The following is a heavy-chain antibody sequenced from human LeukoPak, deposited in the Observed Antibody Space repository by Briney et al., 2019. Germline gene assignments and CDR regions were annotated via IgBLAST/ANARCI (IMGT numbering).Heavy chain of an antibody. J-gene: IGHJ4*02. CDR2: ISGSGGNT. V-gene: IGHV3-23*01. D-gene: IGHD6-13*01. CDR3: AKVPRVYAYFDY. CDR1: GFTFATYG. Sequence: GGSLRLSCSASGFTFATYGMSWVRQAPGKGLEWVSTISGSGGNTYYADSVKGRFTMSRDNSKNTLYLQMNSLRAEDTAVYYCAKVPRVYAYFDYWGQGILVTVSS.